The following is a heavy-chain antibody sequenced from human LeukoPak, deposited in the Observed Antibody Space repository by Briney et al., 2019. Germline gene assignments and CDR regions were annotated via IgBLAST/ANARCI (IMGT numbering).Heavy chain of an antibody. CDR1: GFTFSSYG. J-gene: IGHJ4*02. CDR3: AKGVLPDYGGNPPLD. D-gene: IGHD4-23*01. V-gene: IGHV3-30*18. CDR2: ISYDGSNK. Sequence: PGGSLRLSCAASGFTFSSYGIHWVRQAPGKGLEWVAVISYDGSNKYYADSVKGRFTISRDNSKNTLYLQMNSLRAEDTAVYYCAKGVLPDYGGNPPLDWGQGTLVTVSS.